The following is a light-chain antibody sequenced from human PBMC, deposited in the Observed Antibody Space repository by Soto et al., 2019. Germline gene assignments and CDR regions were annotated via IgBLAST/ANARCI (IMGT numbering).Light chain of an antibody. CDR2: KAS. CDR1: QSISTN. CDR3: QHYNEYPLT. J-gene: IGKJ4*01. V-gene: IGKV1-5*03. Sequence: DIEMTQSPLTLSASVGDRVTITCRASQSISTNLAWYQQKPGKTPNLLIYKASTLQSGVPSRFSGSGFGTEFTLTVNSLQPDDFATYFCQHYNEYPLTFGGGTKVEIK.